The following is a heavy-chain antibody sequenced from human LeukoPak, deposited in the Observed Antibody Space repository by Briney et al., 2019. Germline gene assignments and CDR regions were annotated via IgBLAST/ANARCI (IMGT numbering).Heavy chain of an antibody. D-gene: IGHD2-2*01. CDR3: AKIGAKSVIVVVPAAWSSVRNNWFDP. V-gene: IGHV1-2*02. CDR1: GYTFTGYY. CDR2: INPNSGGT. Sequence: ASVKVSCKASGYTFTGYYMHWVRQAPGQGLEWMGWINPNSGGTNYAQKFQGRVTMTRDTSISTAYMELSGLRSDDTAVYYCAKIGAKSVIVVVPAAWSSVRNNWFDPWGQGTLVTVSS. J-gene: IGHJ5*02.